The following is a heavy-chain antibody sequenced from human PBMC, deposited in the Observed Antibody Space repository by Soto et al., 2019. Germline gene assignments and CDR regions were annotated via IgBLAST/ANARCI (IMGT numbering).Heavy chain of an antibody. CDR1: GGSISSSNW. CDR2: IYHSGST. Sequence: ETLSLTCAVSGGSISSSNWWSWVRQPPGKGLGWIGSIYHSGSTNYNPSLKSRVTISVDKSKNQFSLKLSSATAADTAVYYCARQENLEWLLYHLGGWFDPWGQGTLVTVSS. J-gene: IGHJ5*02. D-gene: IGHD3-3*01. CDR3: ARQENLEWLLYHLGGWFDP. V-gene: IGHV4-4*02.